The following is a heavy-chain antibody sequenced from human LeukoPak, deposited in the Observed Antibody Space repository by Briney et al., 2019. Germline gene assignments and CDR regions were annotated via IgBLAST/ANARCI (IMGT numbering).Heavy chain of an antibody. CDR2: IHYTGTT. V-gene: IGHV4-39*01. J-gene: IGHJ4*02. CDR1: GGSIRSSTYY. CDR3: ARLGGYYDPPDY. Sequence: SETLSLTCTVSGGSIRSSTYYWAWIRQPPGKGLEWIGTIHYTGTTYYNPSLKSRVTISVDTSKNQFSLNLSSVTAADTTFYYCARLGGYYDPPDYWGQGTLVIVSS. D-gene: IGHD3-22*01.